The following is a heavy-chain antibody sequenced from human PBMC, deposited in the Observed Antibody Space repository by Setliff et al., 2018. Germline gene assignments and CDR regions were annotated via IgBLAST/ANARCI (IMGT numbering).Heavy chain of an antibody. Sequence: ASVKVSCKASGYIFTSNAIHWVRQTPGQRLEWMGWISAAGGDAKYSQKFQDRVTITRDTSATTAYIGLSSLRSEDTAVYYCARARGSGARAFDIWGQGTMVTVSS. CDR2: ISAAGGDA. J-gene: IGHJ3*02. V-gene: IGHV1-3*01. CDR1: GYIFTSNA. CDR3: ARARGSGARAFDI. D-gene: IGHD1-26*01.